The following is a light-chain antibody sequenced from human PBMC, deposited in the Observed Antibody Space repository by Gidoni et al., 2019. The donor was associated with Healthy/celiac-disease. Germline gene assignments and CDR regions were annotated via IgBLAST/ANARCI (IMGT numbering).Light chain of an antibody. Sequence: DIVMTQSPDSLAVSLGERATINCKSSQSVLYSSNHKNYLAWYQQKPGQPPKLLIYWASTRESGVPDRFSGSGSGTDFTLTISSLQAEDVAVYYCQQYYSTPYTFXQXTKLEIK. CDR2: WAS. V-gene: IGKV4-1*01. CDR3: QQYYSTPYT. J-gene: IGKJ2*01. CDR1: QSVLYSSNHKNY.